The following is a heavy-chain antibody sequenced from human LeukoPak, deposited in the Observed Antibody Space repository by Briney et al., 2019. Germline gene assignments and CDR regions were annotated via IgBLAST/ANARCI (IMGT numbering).Heavy chain of an antibody. V-gene: IGHV4-30-4*02. CDR3: AREGFYGDYVKTVDY. CDR2: IYYSGST. J-gene: IGHJ4*02. CDR1: GGSISSGDYY. D-gene: IGHD4-17*01. Sequence: SETLSLTCTVSGGSISSGDYYWSWIRQPPGKGLEWIGYIYYSGSTYYNPSLKSRVTISVDTSKNQFSLKLSSVTAADTAVYYCAREGFYGDYVKTVDYWGQGTLVTVSS.